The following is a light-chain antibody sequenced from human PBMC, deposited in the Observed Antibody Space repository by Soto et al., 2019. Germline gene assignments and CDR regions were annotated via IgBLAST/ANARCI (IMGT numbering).Light chain of an antibody. CDR3: SSYAGSNNLV. CDR2: DVS. V-gene: IGLV2-8*01. J-gene: IGLJ1*01. CDR1: SSDVGGYNY. Sequence: QSALTQPPSASGSLGQSVTISCTGTSSDVGGYNYVSWYQQHPGKAPKLMIYDVSQRPSGVPDRFSGSKSGNTASLTVSGLQDEDEADYYCSSYAGSNNLVFGTGTKVTVL.